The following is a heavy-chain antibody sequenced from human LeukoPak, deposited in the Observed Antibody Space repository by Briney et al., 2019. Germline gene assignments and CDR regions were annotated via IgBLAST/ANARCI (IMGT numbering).Heavy chain of an antibody. V-gene: IGHV4-34*01. CDR2: INHSGST. Sequence: SVTLSLTCAVYGGSFSGYYWSWIRQPPGKGLEWIGEINHSGSTNYNPSLKSRVTISVDTSKNQFSLKLSSVTAADTAVYYCAREGGYCSGGSCYYFDYWGQGTLVTVSS. CDR1: GGSFSGYY. CDR3: AREGGYCSGGSCYYFDY. J-gene: IGHJ4*02. D-gene: IGHD2-15*01.